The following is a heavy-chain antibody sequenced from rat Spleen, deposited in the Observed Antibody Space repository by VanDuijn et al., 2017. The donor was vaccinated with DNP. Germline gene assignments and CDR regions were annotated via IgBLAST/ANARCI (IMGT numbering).Heavy chain of an antibody. CDR3: VTRGDPYDNWFAY. V-gene: IGHV4-2*01. CDR1: GFNFNDYW. J-gene: IGHJ3*01. Sequence: EVKLVESGGGLVQPGRSLKLSCVVSGFNFNDYWMGWVRPAPGKGLEWIGEINKDSNTINYTPSLKDKFTISRDNVQDTLFLEMSNLESEDTGTYYCVTRGDPYDNWFAYWGRGTLVTVSS. D-gene: IGHD4-2*01. CDR2: INKDSNTI.